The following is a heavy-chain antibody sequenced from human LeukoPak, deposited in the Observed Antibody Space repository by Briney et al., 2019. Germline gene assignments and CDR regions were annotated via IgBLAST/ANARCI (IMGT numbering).Heavy chain of an antibody. Sequence: GGSLRLSCAASGFTLSSYAMSWVRQAPGKGLEWVSYIDSVDASRYYADSLKGRFTISRDNAKKTLFLQMNSLRVEDTAVYYCARVAGEGDSSYYYHMDVWGKGTTVTISS. CDR3: ARVAGEGDSSYYYHMDV. J-gene: IGHJ6*03. D-gene: IGHD2-21*02. V-gene: IGHV3-48*03. CDR2: IDSVDASR. CDR1: GFTLSSYA.